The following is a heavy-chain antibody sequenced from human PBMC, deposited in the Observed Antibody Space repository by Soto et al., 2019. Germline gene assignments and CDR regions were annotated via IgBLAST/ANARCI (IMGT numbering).Heavy chain of an antibody. V-gene: IGHV3-64*01. CDR3: ARRARPDFYYMDV. CDR1: GVTLSNYA. D-gene: IGHD6-6*01. Sequence: EVQLVESGGGLAQPGGSLRLSGAASGVTLSNYAMDWVRQAPGKGLEYVSGISGNGGSTYYANSVKDRFTISRDNSKNTLYLQMGSLRPEDMAVYYCARRARPDFYYMDVWGKGTTVTVSS. CDR2: ISGNGGST. J-gene: IGHJ6*03.